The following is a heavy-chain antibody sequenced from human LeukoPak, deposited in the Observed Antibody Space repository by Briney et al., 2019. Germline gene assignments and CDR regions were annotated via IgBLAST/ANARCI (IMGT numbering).Heavy chain of an antibody. D-gene: IGHD3-16*02. CDR3: TRDRTVTLGGVIDY. V-gene: IGHV3-49*04. CDR1: GFSFTNAW. Sequence: GGSLRLSCAASGFSFTNAWMSWVRQAPGKGLEWVGFIRSKAYGGTTEYAASVKGRFTISRDDSKSIAYLQMNSLKTEDTAIYYCTRDRTVTLGGVIDYWGQGTLVTVSS. J-gene: IGHJ4*02. CDR2: IRSKAYGGTT.